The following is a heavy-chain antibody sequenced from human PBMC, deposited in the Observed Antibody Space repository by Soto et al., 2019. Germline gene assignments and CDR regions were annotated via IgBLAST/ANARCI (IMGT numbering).Heavy chain of an antibody. CDR2: MNPNSGNT. V-gene: IGHV1-8*01. D-gene: IGHD3-16*02. CDR3: ARDAYYDYIRGTYRSAFDI. J-gene: IGHJ3*02. Sequence: ASLKVSCKASGYTFTSYDINWVRRATGEGLEWMGWMNPNSGNTGYAQKFQGRVTMTRNTSISTAYMELSSLRSEDTAVYYCARDAYYDYIRGTYRSAFDIWGQETMLTISS. CDR1: GYTFTSYD.